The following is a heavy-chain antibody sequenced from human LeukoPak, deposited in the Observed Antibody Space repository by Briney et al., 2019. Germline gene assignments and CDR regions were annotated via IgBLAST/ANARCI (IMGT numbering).Heavy chain of an antibody. V-gene: IGHV1-3*01. CDR1: GYTFTNYG. Sequence: ASVKVSCKASGYTFTNYGISWVRQAPGQRLEWMGWINAGNGNTKYSQKFQGRVTITRDTSASTAYMELSSLRSEDTAVYYCARDISRILNYYGMDVWGQGTTVTVSS. D-gene: IGHD2-15*01. CDR2: INAGNGNT. CDR3: ARDISRILNYYGMDV. J-gene: IGHJ6*02.